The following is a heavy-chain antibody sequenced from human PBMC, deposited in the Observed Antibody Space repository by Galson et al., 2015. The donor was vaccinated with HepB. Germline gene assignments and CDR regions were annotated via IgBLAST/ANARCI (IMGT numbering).Heavy chain of an antibody. J-gene: IGHJ6*02. D-gene: IGHD2-21*01. CDR2: IRGSGGSP. CDR1: GFTSGMTFTTYA. V-gene: IGHV3-23*01. CDR3: AKDYFGMAV. Sequence: LRLSCAASGFTSGMTFTTYAMTWVRQTPGKGLEWVSAIRGSGGSPYYADSVKGRFTISRDNSNDTLYLLMNSLRAEDTAIYYCAKDYFGMAVWGQGTTVTVSS.